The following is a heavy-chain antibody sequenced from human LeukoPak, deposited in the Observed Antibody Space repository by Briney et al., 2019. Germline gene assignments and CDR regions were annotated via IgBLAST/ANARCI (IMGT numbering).Heavy chain of an antibody. Sequence: GGSLRLSCAASGFTFSGSAMHWVRQASGKGLEWVGRIRSKANSYATAYAASVKGRFTISRDDSKNTAYLQMNSLKTEDTAVYYCTGHYLLGGGIAYFDYWGQGTLVTVSS. CDR3: TGHYLLGGGIAYFDY. V-gene: IGHV3-73*01. CDR1: GFTFSGSA. CDR2: IRSKANSYAT. J-gene: IGHJ4*02. D-gene: IGHD2-15*01.